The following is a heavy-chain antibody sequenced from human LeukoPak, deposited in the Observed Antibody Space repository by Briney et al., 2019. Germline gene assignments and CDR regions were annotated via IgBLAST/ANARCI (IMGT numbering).Heavy chain of an antibody. V-gene: IGHV4-30-2*03. D-gene: IGHD3-3*01. J-gene: IGHJ3*01. CDR2: IYHSGST. CDR3: ARHHDSGDAFDV. Sequence: PSETLSLTCTVSGGSISSGGYYWSWIRQPPGKGLEWIGYIYHSGSTYYNPSLKSRVSISIDTSKNQFSLRLTSVTAADRAVYYCARHHDSGDAFDVWGQGTMVTVSS. CDR1: GGSISSGGYY.